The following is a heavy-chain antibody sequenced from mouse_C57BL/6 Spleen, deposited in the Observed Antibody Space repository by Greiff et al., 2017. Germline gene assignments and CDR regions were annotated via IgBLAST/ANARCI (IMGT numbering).Heavy chain of an antibody. CDR2: IFPGDGDT. J-gene: IGHJ2*01. Sequence: VQLQQSGPELVKPGASVKISCKASGYAFSGSCMNWVKQRPGQGLEWIGRIFPGDGDTNYNGKFKGKATLTADKSSSTAYMQLSSLTSEDSAVYFCARDFDYWGQGTTLTVSS. CDR1: GYAFSGSC. V-gene: IGHV1-82*01. CDR3: ARDFDY.